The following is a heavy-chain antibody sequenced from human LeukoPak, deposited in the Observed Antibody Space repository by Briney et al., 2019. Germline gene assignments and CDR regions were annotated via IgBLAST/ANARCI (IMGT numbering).Heavy chain of an antibody. CDR1: GGSISSYY. CDR2: VASSGTS. CDR3: ARVVRGVVTSNWFDP. Sequence: TSETLSLTCTVSGGSISSYYWSWIRQPPGKGLEWIGFVASSGTSNYNPSLKSRVSISIDTSKNQFSLALTSVTPADTAVYYCARVVRGVVTSNWFDPWGQGALVSVSS. D-gene: IGHD2-21*02. J-gene: IGHJ5*02. V-gene: IGHV4-59*01.